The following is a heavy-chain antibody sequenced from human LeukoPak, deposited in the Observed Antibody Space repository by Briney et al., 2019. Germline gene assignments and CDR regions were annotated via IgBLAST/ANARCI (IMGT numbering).Heavy chain of an antibody. CDR3: ARDYYGSGSYYNPCDY. CDR1: GYTFTSYG. Sequence: VASVKVSCKASGYTFTSYGISWVRQAPGQGLEWMGWISAYNGNTNYAQKLQGRVTMTTDTSTSTAYMELRSLRSDDTAVYYCARDYYGSGSYYNPCDYWGQETLVTVSS. V-gene: IGHV1-18*01. CDR2: ISAYNGNT. J-gene: IGHJ4*02. D-gene: IGHD3-10*01.